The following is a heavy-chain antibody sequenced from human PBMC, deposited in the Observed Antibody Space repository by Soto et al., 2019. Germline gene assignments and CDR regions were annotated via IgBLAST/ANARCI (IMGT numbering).Heavy chain of an antibody. Sequence: QITLKESGPTVVKPTQTLTLTCTLSGFSLSTNEVSVGWIRQPPGKALEWLALIYWDDDTPYSPSLKNRLTITKDTSKDQVVLTMTNMDPGDTATYYCAHRDGARFYFDYWGQGTLVTVTS. J-gene: IGHJ4*02. CDR2: IYWDDDT. CDR1: GFSLSTNEVS. V-gene: IGHV2-5*02. CDR3: AHRDGARFYFDY.